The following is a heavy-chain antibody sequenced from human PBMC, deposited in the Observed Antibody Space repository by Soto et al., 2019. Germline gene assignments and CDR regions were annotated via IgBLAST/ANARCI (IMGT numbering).Heavy chain of an antibody. J-gene: IGHJ4*02. CDR1: GFTFISYA. Sequence: PGGSLRLSCAASGFTFISYAMSWVRQAPGKGLEWVSAISGSGGSTYYADSVKGQFTISRDNSKNTLYLQMNSLRAEDTAVYYCAKPIWVATAFDYWGQGTLVTVYS. D-gene: IGHD6-25*01. CDR2: ISGSGGST. CDR3: AKPIWVATAFDY. V-gene: IGHV3-23*01.